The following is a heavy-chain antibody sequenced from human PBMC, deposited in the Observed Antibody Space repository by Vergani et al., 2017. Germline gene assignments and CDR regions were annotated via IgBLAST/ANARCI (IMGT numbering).Heavy chain of an antibody. CDR3: ARSQGDYWYFDL. J-gene: IGHJ2*01. CDR1: GYSLCSGFY. Sequence: QVRLEESGPGLVKPSETLSLPCSVSGYSLCSGFYWACIRQSPGEGLQWLTSIHNSGKTYHNPSLKSRVSVSLDTSKNRFSLNLTSVTATDTAVYYCARSQGDYWYFDLWGPGSLVTVSS. V-gene: IGHV4-38-2*01. D-gene: IGHD2-21*01. CDR2: IHNSGKT.